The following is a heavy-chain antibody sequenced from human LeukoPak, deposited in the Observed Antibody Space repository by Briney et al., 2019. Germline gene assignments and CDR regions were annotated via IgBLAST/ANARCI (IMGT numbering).Heavy chain of an antibody. Sequence: SETLSLTCTVSGGSISSYYWSWIRQPPGKGLEWIGYIYYSGSTNYNPSLKSRVTISVHTSKNQFSLKLSSVTAADTAVYYCARDGRISGYYYYTDAFDIWGQGTMVTVSS. D-gene: IGHD3-22*01. V-gene: IGHV4-59*01. CDR2: IYYSGST. J-gene: IGHJ3*02. CDR1: GGSISSYY. CDR3: ARDGRISGYYYYTDAFDI.